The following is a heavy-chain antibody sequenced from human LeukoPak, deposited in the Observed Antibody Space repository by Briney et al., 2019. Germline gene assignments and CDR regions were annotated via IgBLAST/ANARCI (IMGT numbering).Heavy chain of an antibody. D-gene: IGHD3-22*01. CDR3: ARGGGYYSRGLGY. Sequence: PSETLSLTCTVSGGSISSYYWSWIRQPPGKGLEWIGYIYYSGSTNYNPSLKSRVTISVDTSKNQFSLKLSSVTAADTAVYYCARGGGYYSRGLGYWGQGTLVTVSS. V-gene: IGHV4-59*01. CDR2: IYYSGST. J-gene: IGHJ4*02. CDR1: GGSISSYY.